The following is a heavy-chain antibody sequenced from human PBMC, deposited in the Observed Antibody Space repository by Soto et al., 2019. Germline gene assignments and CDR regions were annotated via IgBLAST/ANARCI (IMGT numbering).Heavy chain of an antibody. J-gene: IGHJ2*01. D-gene: IGHD6-13*01. CDR3: ARGLSAAGDWYFDR. CDR1: GFTFSDYY. Sequence: QVQLVESGGGLVKPGGSLRLSCAASGFTFSDYYMSWIRQAPGKGLEWVSYISSSSSYTNYADFGKGGFTISRDNDKNALYVQRKSLRAEDRAVYYWARGLSAAGDWYFDRWGRGTLVTVSS. V-gene: IGHV3-11*05. CDR2: ISSSSSYT.